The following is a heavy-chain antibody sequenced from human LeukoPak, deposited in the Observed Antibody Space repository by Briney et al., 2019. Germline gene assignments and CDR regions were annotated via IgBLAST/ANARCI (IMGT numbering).Heavy chain of an antibody. CDR2: IYYSGST. V-gene: IGHV4-39*07. J-gene: IGHJ4*02. CDR1: GGSISSSSYY. D-gene: IGHD6-19*01. Sequence: PSETLSLTCTVSGGSISSSSYYWGWIRQPPGKGLEWIGSIYYSGSTYYNPSLKSRVTISVDTSKNQFSLKLSSVTAADTAVYYCARVPYSSGWYRHFDYWGQGTLVTVSS. CDR3: ARVPYSSGWYRHFDY.